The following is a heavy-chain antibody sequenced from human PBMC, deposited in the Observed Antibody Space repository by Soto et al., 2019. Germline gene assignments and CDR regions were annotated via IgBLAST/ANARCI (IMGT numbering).Heavy chain of an antibody. CDR1: GGTFSSYA. CDR3: ARAQLDTALAIYYYYGMEV. Sequence: QVQLVQSGAEVKKPGSSVKVSCKASGGTFSSYAISWVRQAPGQGLEWMGGIIPIFGTANYAQKFQGRVTITADESTRTAYMELSSLRSEDTAVYYCARAQLDTALAIYYYYGMEVWGQGTTVTVSS. CDR2: IIPIFGTA. V-gene: IGHV1-69*01. J-gene: IGHJ6*02. D-gene: IGHD5-18*01.